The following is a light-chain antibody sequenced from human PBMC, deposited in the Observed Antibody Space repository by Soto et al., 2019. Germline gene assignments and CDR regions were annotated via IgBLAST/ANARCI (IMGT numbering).Light chain of an antibody. Sequence: SYELTQPPSVSVAPGQTASITCGGDNIGRKSVHWYQQKSGQAPVLVVYDDRDRPSGIPERFSGSNSGNTATLTISRVEAGDEADYYCQVWDISTDPNYVFGAGTKVTVL. CDR1: NIGRKS. CDR2: DDR. V-gene: IGLV3-21*02. J-gene: IGLJ1*01. CDR3: QVWDISTDPNYV.